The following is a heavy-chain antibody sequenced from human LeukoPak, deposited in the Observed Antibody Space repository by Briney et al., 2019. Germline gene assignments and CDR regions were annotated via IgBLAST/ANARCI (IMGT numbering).Heavy chain of an antibody. J-gene: IGHJ4*02. Sequence: GGSLRLSCAAPGLGFAVSAVHWVRQTSGRGLEWIGCVRSRDKNYATIYGASARGRFTISRDDSRNTASLQMNSLNTEDTAVYYFRHIEYVAPDSWGQGTLVTVSS. CDR2: VRSRDKNYAT. CDR1: GLGFAVSA. CDR3: RHIEYVAPDS. D-gene: IGHD2-21*01. V-gene: IGHV3-73*01.